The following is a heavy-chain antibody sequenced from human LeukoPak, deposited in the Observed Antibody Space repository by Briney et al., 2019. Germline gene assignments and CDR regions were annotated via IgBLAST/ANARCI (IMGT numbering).Heavy chain of an antibody. CDR1: GLTFSSYA. J-gene: IGHJ4*02. CDR2: ISGSGTDT. D-gene: IGHD2-15*01. Sequence: PGGSLRLSCGGSGLTFSSYAMSWVRQAPGKGLEWVSAISGSGTDTFYANSVKDRFTISRDNPKNTLYLQMNSLRAEDTAVYYCAKGGGSSCYSPSDYWGQGTLVTVSS. CDR3: AKGGGSSCYSPSDY. V-gene: IGHV3-23*01.